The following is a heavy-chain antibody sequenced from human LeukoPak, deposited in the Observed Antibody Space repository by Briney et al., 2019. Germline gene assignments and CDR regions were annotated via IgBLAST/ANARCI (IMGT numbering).Heavy chain of an antibody. Sequence: SETLSLTCAVYGGSFSGYYWSWIRQPPGKGLEWIGEINHSGSTNYNPSLKSRVTISVDTSKNQFSLKLSSVTAADTAVYYCARVPPVYHYDSSGFDCWGQGTLVTVSS. J-gene: IGHJ4*02. CDR3: ARVPPVYHYDSSGFDC. CDR2: INHSGST. D-gene: IGHD3-22*01. V-gene: IGHV4-34*01. CDR1: GGSFSGYY.